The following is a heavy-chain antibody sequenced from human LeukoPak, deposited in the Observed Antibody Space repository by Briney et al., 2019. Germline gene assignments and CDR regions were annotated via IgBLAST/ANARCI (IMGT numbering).Heavy chain of an antibody. V-gene: IGHV3-48*01. CDR1: GFTFSGYP. Sequence: GGSLRLSCAASGFTFSGYPMHWVRQAPGKGLEWLSFISTTSDAMYYADSVKGRLTVSRDNAKNSLFLQMHSLRAEDTAIYYCAREIPGRIAADCWGQGTLVTVSS. D-gene: IGHD2-15*01. J-gene: IGHJ4*02. CDR2: ISTTSDAM. CDR3: AREIPGRIAADC.